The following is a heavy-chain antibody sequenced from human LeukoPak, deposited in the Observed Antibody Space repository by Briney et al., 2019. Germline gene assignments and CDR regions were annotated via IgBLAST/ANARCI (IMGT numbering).Heavy chain of an antibody. Sequence: PSETLSLTCTVSGDSISNHYWSWIRQPPGKGLVWIGYIFYSGNTHYNPSLKSRVTMSVDTSKNQFSLRLSSVTPADTAVYYCARDRGEGIVGTFDYRGQGTLVTVSS. CDR3: ARDRGEGIVGTFDY. CDR1: GDSISNHY. V-gene: IGHV4-59*11. D-gene: IGHD1-26*01. J-gene: IGHJ4*02. CDR2: IFYSGNT.